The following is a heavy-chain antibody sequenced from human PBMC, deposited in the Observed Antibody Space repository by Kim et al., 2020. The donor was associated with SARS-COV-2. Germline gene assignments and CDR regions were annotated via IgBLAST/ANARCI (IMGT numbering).Heavy chain of an antibody. J-gene: IGHJ6*02. CDR3: ARGYYGSGSYRVAGMDV. CDR2: IIPIFGTA. D-gene: IGHD3-10*01. CDR1: GGTFSSYA. V-gene: IGHV1-69*13. Sequence: SVKVSCKASGGTFSSYAISWVRQAPGQGLEWMGGIIPIFGTANYAQKFQGRVTITADESTSTAYMELSSLRSEDTAVYYCARGYYGSGSYRVAGMDVWGQGTTVTVSS.